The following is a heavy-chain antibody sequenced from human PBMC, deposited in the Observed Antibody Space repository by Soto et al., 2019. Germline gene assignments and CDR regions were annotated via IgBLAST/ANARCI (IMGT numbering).Heavy chain of an antibody. CDR2: IYPGDPDT. J-gene: IGHJ4*02. V-gene: IGHV5-51*01. CDR1: GYSFSGFW. Sequence: PGESLKISCKGSGYSFSGFWIGWVRQMSGKDLEWMGIIYPGDPDTRYSPSFRGQITISADTSISTAYLQWNSLKASDTAIYYCARGITGISHPYHFDYWGQGTRVTVSS. CDR3: ARGITGISHPYHFDY. D-gene: IGHD1-20*01.